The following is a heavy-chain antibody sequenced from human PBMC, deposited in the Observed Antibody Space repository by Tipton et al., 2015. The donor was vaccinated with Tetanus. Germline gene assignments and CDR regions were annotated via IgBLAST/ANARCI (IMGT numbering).Heavy chain of an antibody. V-gene: IGHV4-59*01. CDR3: ARGYGFGEGHDAFDF. D-gene: IGHD3-10*01. CDR1: GGSISSYY. CDR2: IYYSGST. Sequence: TLSLTCTVSGGSISSYYWSWIRQPPGKGLEWIGYIYYSGSTKYNPSLKSRVTISVDTSKNQFSLKLSSVTAVDTAVYYCARGYGFGEGHDAFDFWGQETMVTVSS. J-gene: IGHJ3*01.